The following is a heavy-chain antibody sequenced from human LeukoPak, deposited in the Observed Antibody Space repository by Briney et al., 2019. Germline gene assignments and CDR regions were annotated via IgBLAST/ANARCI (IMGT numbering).Heavy chain of an antibody. D-gene: IGHD2-2*01. CDR2: INARGDT. CDR3: ARGQVPAARGYNWFDP. J-gene: IGHJ5*02. Sequence: SETLSLTCAVYGWSFNDYYWNWIRQPPGKGLEWIGEINARGDTNYNPSLKSRVTISVDTSKSQFSLRLTSIIAADTAFCYCARGQVPAARGYNWFDPWGQGTLVTVSS. V-gene: IGHV4-34*01. CDR1: GWSFNDYY.